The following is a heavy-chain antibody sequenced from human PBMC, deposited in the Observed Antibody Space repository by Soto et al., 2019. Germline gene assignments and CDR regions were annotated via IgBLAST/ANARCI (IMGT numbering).Heavy chain of an antibody. D-gene: IGHD3-9*01. V-gene: IGHV4-39*01. CDR3: ARPYSYDDILTGYYTHYFDY. J-gene: IGHJ4*02. CDR1: GGSISSSSYY. Sequence: SETLSLTCTVSGGSISSSSYYWGWIRQPPGKGLEWIGSIYYSGSTYYNPSLKSRVTISVDTSKNQFSLKLSSVTAADTAVYYCARPYSYDDILTGYYTHYFDYWGQGTLVTAPQ. CDR2: IYYSGST.